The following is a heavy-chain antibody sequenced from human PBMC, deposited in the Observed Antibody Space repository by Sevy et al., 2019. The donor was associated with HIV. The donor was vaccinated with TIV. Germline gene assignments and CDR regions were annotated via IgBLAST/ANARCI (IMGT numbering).Heavy chain of an antibody. CDR3: AKGYYGFWSGYYYGMDV. D-gene: IGHD3-3*01. J-gene: IGHJ6*02. CDR2: MNPNSGNT. CDR1: GYTFTSYD. Sequence: ASVKVSCKASGYTFTSYDINWVRQATGQGLEWMGWMNPNSGNTGYAQKFQGRVIMTRNTSITTAYMELGSLKSEDTAVYYWAKGYYGFWSGYYYGMDVWGQGTTVTVSS. V-gene: IGHV1-8*01.